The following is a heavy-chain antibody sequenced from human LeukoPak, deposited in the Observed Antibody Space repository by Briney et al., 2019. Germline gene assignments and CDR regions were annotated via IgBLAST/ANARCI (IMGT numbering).Heavy chain of an antibody. CDR2: ISSSSSSI. CDR1: GFTFSSYS. J-gene: IGHJ4*02. CDR3: ARDDVAGATPVPFDY. D-gene: IGHD1-26*01. V-gene: IGHV3-48*04. Sequence: GGSLRLSRAASGFTFSSYSMNWVRQAPGKGLEWVSYISSSSSSIYYADSVKGRFTISRDNAKNSLYLQMNSLRAEDTAVYYCARDDVAGATPVPFDYWGQGTLVTVSS.